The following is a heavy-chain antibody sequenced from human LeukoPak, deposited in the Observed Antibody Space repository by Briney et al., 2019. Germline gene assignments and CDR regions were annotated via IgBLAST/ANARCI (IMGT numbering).Heavy chain of an antibody. J-gene: IGHJ4*02. Sequence: ASVKVSCKASGGTFSSYAIRWVRQAPGQGLEWMGWIIPFFGTPNYAQKFQGRVTITTDESTSTAYMELSSLRSDDTAVYYCARVCSDGYLIDYWGQGTLVTVSS. V-gene: IGHV1-69*05. CDR1: GGTFSSYA. CDR3: ARVCSDGYLIDY. CDR2: IIPFFGTP. D-gene: IGHD5-24*01.